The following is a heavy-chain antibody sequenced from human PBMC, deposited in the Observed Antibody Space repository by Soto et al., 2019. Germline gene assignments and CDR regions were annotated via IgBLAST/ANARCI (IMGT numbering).Heavy chain of an antibody. Sequence: QVQVVQSGAEVKKPGASVKISCKTSGYSFTDDYLHWVRQAPGQGLEWVGWINPHSGSTNFAQKFLGRVSMTRDTSISTAYRELFSLASDDTAIYCCARAVYCGDDCYSYGMDVWGQGTTVTVSS. CDR2: INPHSGST. V-gene: IGHV1-2*02. CDR1: GYSFTDDY. CDR3: ARAVYCGDDCYSYGMDV. D-gene: IGHD2-21*02. J-gene: IGHJ6*02.